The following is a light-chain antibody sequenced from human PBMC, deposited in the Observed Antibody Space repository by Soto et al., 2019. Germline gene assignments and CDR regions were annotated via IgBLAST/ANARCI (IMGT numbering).Light chain of an antibody. CDR3: PQSYSIPMT. V-gene: IGKV1-39*01. Sequence: QHPGTAPKLLIYAAYKLQSGVPSRFSGSGSGTEFTLTINSLQPEDFATYYCPQSYSIPMTFGQGTRVDI. CDR2: AAY. J-gene: IGKJ1*01.